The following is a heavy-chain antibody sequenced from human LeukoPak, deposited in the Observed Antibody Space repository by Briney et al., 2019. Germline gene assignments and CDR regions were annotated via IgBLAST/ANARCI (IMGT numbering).Heavy chain of an antibody. CDR2: IYYNGSP. D-gene: IGHD3-10*01. V-gene: IGHV4-30-4*08. J-gene: IGHJ5*02. CDR3: ARTSLGGAWFDP. CDR1: GGSISSGDYY. Sequence: SETLSLTCTVSGGSISSGDYYWSWIRQPPGKGLEWIGYIYYNGSPYYNPSLKSRVTISVDTSKNQFSLKLSSVTAADTAVYYCARTSLGGAWFDPWGQGTLVTVSS.